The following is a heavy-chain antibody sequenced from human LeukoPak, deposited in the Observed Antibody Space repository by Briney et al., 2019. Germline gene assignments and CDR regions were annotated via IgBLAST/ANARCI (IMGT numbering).Heavy chain of an antibody. CDR2: IYTSGST. Sequence: PSETLSLTCTVSGGSISSYYRSWIRQPAGKGLEWIGRIYTSGSTNYNPSLKSRVTMSVDTSKNQFSLKLSSVTAADTAAYYCARTETYYYGSGSYRDYWGQGTLVTVSS. CDR1: GGSISSYY. J-gene: IGHJ4*02. D-gene: IGHD3-10*01. CDR3: ARTETYYYGSGSYRDY. V-gene: IGHV4-4*07.